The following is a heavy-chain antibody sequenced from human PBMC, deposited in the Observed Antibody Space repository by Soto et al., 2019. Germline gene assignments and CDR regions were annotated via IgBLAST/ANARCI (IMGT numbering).Heavy chain of an antibody. J-gene: IGHJ6*03. CDR3: AKQRPLGFCSSTSCPSYMDV. Sequence: GGSLRLSCAASGFTFNSSAMSWVRQAPGKGLEWVSAISGGGDSTYYADSVKGRFTISRDNSKNTLYLQMNSLRAEDTAVYYCAKQRPLGFCSSTSCPSYMDVWGKGTTVTDSS. CDR1: GFTFNSSA. CDR2: ISGGGDST. V-gene: IGHV3-23*01. D-gene: IGHD2-2*01.